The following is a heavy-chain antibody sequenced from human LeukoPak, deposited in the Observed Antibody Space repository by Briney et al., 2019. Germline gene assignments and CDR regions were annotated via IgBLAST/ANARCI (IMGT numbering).Heavy chain of an antibody. D-gene: IGHD3-10*01. V-gene: IGHV3-15*01. Sequence: PGGPVRLSCAASGFTFSNAWMSWVRQAPGKGLEWVGRIIGIADAGTTDYAAPVKGRFTISRDDSKNTLYLQMNSLKTEDTAVYYCTTRRSDNYYGSGTTYPYGMDVWGQGTTVTVS. CDR3: TTRRSDNYYGSGTTYPYGMDV. CDR1: GFTFSNAW. CDR2: IIGIADAGTT. J-gene: IGHJ6*02.